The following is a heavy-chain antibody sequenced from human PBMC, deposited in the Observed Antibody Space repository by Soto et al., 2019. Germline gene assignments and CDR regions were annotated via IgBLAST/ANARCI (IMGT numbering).Heavy chain of an antibody. CDR3: ASFRTAGSRFFDY. CDR2: ISYDGSNK. V-gene: IGHV3-30-3*01. J-gene: IGHJ4*02. D-gene: IGHD6-19*01. CDR1: GFTFSSYA. Sequence: PGGSLRLSCAASGFTFSSYAMHWVRQAPGKGLEWVAVISYDGSNKYYADSVKGRFTISRDNSKNTLYLQMNSLRAEDTAVYYCASFRTAGSRFFDYWGQGTLVTVSS.